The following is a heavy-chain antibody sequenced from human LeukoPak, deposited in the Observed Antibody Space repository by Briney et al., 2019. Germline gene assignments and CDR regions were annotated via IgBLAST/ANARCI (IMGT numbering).Heavy chain of an antibody. CDR1: GYKFTDDY. J-gene: IGHJ4*02. CDR3: APTAEAYTSWWKV. CDR2: INPDSGFT. V-gene: IGHV1-2*02. D-gene: IGHD3-16*01. Sequence: GASVKVSCKASGYKFTDDYMHWVRQAPGPGLEFMGWINPDSGFTNYAQKFKGRVTMTRDTSISTAYLEVRSLTSDDTAVYYCAPTAEAYTSWWKVWGQGTLVTVSS.